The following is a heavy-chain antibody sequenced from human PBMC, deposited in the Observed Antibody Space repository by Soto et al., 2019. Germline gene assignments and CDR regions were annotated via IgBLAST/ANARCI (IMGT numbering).Heavy chain of an antibody. D-gene: IGHD6-19*01. CDR3: TRGLSGWYGGGY. Sequence: PGGSPRLSCTASGFTFGDYAMSWVRQAPGKGLEWVGFIRSKAYGGTTEYAASVKGRFTISRDDSKSIAYLQMNSLKTEDTAVYYFTRGLSGWYGGGYWGQGTLVTVSS. J-gene: IGHJ4*02. CDR2: IRSKAYGGTT. CDR1: GFTFGDYA. V-gene: IGHV3-49*04.